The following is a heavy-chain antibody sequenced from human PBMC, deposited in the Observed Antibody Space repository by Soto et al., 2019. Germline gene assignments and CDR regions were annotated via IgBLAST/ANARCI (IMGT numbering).Heavy chain of an antibody. Sequence: QVQLVESGGGVVQPGRSLRLSCAASGFTFSSYGMHWVRQAPGKGLEWVAVISYDGSNKYYADSVKGRFTISRDNSKNTLYLQMNSLRAEDTAVYYCAKDQAHYYDSSGYLTDYWGQGTLVTVSS. J-gene: IGHJ4*02. CDR3: AKDQAHYYDSSGYLTDY. CDR1: GFTFSSYG. D-gene: IGHD3-22*01. V-gene: IGHV3-30*18. CDR2: ISYDGSNK.